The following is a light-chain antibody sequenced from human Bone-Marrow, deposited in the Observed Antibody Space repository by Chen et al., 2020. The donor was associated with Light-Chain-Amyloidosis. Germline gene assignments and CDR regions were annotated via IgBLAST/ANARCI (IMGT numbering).Light chain of an antibody. CDR3: QEDYSTPVT. J-gene: IGKJ4*01. CDR1: QSVLYSSNNKNY. Sequence: DIVMTQSPDSLAVSLGERAAIICKSSQSVLYSSNNKNYLAWYQQKPGQPPKLLIYWASTRESGVPDRVRGSGSGTDFTLTISSLQAEDVAVYFCQEDYSTPVTFGGGTQVEIK. V-gene: IGKV4-1*01. CDR2: WAS.